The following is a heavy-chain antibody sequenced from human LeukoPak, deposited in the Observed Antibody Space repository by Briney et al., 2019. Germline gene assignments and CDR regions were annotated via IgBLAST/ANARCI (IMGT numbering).Heavy chain of an antibody. Sequence: SVKVSCKASGGTFSNYAISWVRQAPGQGLEWMGGIIPISGTANYAQKLQDRVTITADASTSTAYMELSSLRSGDTAVYYCATYCSSTSCYIWGYYFDYWGQGTLVTVSS. CDR1: GGTFSNYA. CDR3: ATYCSSTSCYIWGYYFDY. J-gene: IGHJ4*02. CDR2: IIPISGTA. D-gene: IGHD2-2*01. V-gene: IGHV1-69*13.